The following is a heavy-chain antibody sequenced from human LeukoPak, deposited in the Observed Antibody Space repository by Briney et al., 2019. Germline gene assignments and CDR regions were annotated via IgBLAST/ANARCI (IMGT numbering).Heavy chain of an antibody. CDR3: AREWQGGIAAAGTRIEGDY. J-gene: IGHJ4*02. D-gene: IGHD6-13*01. CDR2: INQDGSEK. Sequence: GGSLRLSCAVSGFAVSGYWMSWVRQGPGKGLEWVANINQDGSEKYYVDSVKGRFTISRDNAENSLFLQVSSLRVEDTAVYYCAREWQGGIAAAGTRIEGDYWGQGTLVAVSS. V-gene: IGHV3-7*01. CDR1: GFAVSGYW.